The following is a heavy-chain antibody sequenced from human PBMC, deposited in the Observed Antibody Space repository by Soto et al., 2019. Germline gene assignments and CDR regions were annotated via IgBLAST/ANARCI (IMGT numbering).Heavy chain of an antibody. D-gene: IGHD3-10*01. CDR3: ARDLFYGSGSYLYYYYGMDV. CDR2: ISYTGSDT. J-gene: IGHJ6*02. V-gene: IGHV3-11*04. Sequence: LILSCAASGFTFSGYEMTWVRQAPGKGLEWVSYISYTGSDTFYGESVKGRFAISRDNAKNSLYLQMNSLRAEDTAVYYCARDLFYGSGSYLYYYYGMDVWSQGTTDTVSS. CDR1: GFTFSGYE.